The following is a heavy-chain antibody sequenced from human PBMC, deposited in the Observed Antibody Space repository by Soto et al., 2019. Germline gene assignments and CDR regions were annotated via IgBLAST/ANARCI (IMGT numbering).Heavy chain of an antibody. V-gene: IGHV3-30-3*01. CDR3: ARDAHDRYDSSGPSDY. CDR2: ISYDGSNK. J-gene: IGHJ4*02. CDR1: GFTFSSYA. Sequence: QVQLVESGGGVVQPGRSLRLSCAASGFTFSSYAMHWVRQAPGKGLEWVAVISYDGSNKYYADSVKGRFTISRDNSKNTPYLQMNSLRAEDTAVYYCARDAHDRYDSSGPSDYWGQGTLVTVSS. D-gene: IGHD3-22*01.